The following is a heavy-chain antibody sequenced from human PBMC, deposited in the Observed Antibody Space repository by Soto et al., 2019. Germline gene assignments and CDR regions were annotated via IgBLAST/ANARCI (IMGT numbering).Heavy chain of an antibody. J-gene: IGHJ5*02. D-gene: IGHD3-9*01. CDR1: GFRFSSYA. Sequence: GGSLRLACAASGFRFSSYALHWVRQAPGEGLEWVAVISSDGSSKTYADSVKGRFTISRDNSKNTLFLQMNSLRAEDTAVYYCARDQVNYDILTGHYPRWFDPWGQGTLVTVSS. CDR3: ARDQVNYDILTGHYPRWFDP. V-gene: IGHV3-30-3*01. CDR2: ISSDGSSK.